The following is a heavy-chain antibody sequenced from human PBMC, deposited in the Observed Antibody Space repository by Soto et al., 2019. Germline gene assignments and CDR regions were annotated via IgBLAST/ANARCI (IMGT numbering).Heavy chain of an antibody. CDR1: GFTFSSYW. CDR3: ARDSSGYYTDDWYFDL. D-gene: IGHD3-22*01. V-gene: IGHV3-74*01. J-gene: IGHJ2*01. Sequence: EVQLVEAGGGLVQPGGSLRLYCAASGFTFSSYWMHWVRQAPGKGLVWVSRINSDGSSTSYADSVKGRFTISRDNAKNTLYLQMNSMRAEDTAVYYCARDSSGYYTDDWYFDLWGRGTLVTVSS. CDR2: INSDGSST.